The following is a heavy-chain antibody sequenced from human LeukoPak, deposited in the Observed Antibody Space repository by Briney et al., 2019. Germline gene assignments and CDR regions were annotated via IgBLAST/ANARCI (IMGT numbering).Heavy chain of an antibody. CDR1: GFTFSSYA. Sequence: GGSLRLSCAASGFTFSSYAMHWVRQAPGKGLEWVAVIRYDGSNKYYADSVKGRFTISRDNSKNTLYLQMNSLRAEDTAVYYCAKDHSSSSGLDYWGQGTLVTVSS. CDR2: IRYDGSNK. V-gene: IGHV3-30*02. D-gene: IGHD6-6*01. J-gene: IGHJ4*02. CDR3: AKDHSSSSGLDY.